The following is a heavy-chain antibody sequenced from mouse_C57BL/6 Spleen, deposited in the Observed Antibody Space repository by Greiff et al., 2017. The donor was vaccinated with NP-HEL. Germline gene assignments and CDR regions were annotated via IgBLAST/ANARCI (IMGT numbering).Heavy chain of an antibody. CDR1: GFTFSDYG. D-gene: IGHD2-1*01. CDR2: ISSGSSTI. V-gene: IGHV5-17*01. Sequence: DVKLVESGGGLVKPGGSLKLSCAASGFTFSDYGMHWVRQAPEKGLEWVAYISSGSSTIYYVDTVKGRFTISRDNAKNTLFLQMTSLRSEDTAMYYCARVGGNYWFAYWGQGTLVTVSA. CDR3: ARVGGNYWFAY. J-gene: IGHJ3*01.